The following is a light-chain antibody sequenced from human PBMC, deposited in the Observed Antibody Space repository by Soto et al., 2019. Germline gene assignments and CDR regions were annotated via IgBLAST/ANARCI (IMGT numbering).Light chain of an antibody. CDR2: DAS. Sequence: EIVWTQSPGTLSLSPGERATLSCRASQSVSSYLAWYQQKPGQAPRLLIYDASNRATGIPARFSGSGSGTDFTLTISSLEPEDFAVYYCQQRSNWLITFGQGTRLEIK. J-gene: IGKJ5*01. V-gene: IGKV3-11*01. CDR1: QSVSSY. CDR3: QQRSNWLIT.